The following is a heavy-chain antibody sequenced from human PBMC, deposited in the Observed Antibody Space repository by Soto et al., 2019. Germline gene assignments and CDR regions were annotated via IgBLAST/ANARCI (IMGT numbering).Heavy chain of an antibody. D-gene: IGHD3-9*01. CDR1: GFTFSSYA. Sequence: GGSLRLSCAASGFTFSSYAMSWVRQAPGKGLEWVSAISGSGGSTYYADSVKGRFTISRDNSKNTLYLQMNSLRAGDTAVYYCAKYNQRSVALFRLRYFDWLRNGTNTSSYYFDYWGQGTLVTVSS. V-gene: IGHV3-23*01. CDR2: ISGSGGST. CDR3: AKYNQRSVALFRLRYFDWLRNGTNTSSYYFDY. J-gene: IGHJ4*02.